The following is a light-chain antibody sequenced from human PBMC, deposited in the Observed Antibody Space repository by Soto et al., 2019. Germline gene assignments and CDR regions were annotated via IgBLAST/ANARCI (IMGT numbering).Light chain of an antibody. CDR1: QSVSSSY. CDR2: GAS. Sequence: EIVLTQSPGTLSLSPGQRATLSYRASQSVSSSYLAWYQQKPGQAPRLLIYGASIRATGIPDRFSGSGSGTDFTLTISRLEPEDFAVYYCQQYSSSPRMFTFGQGTKLEIK. J-gene: IGKJ2*01. V-gene: IGKV3-20*01. CDR3: QQYSSSPRMFT.